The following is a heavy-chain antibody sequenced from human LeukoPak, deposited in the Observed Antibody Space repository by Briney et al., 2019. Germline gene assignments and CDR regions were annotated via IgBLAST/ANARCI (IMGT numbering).Heavy chain of an antibody. CDR3: ARNNGMDV. Sequence: GGSLRLSCAASGFALSSQWMTWVRQVPGRGPEWVANVNRDGSETYYLDSVKGRFTISKDTAKNSLYLQMNSLRAEDTALYHCARNNGMDVWGQGTTVIVSS. J-gene: IGHJ6*02. V-gene: IGHV3-7*03. CDR2: VNRDGSET. CDR1: GFALSSQW.